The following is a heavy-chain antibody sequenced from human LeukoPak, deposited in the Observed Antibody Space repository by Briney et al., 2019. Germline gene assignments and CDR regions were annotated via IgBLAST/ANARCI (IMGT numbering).Heavy chain of an antibody. J-gene: IGHJ4*02. V-gene: IGHV1-46*01. CDR1: GYTFTSYY. Sequence: ASVKVSCKASGYTFTSYYMHWVRQAPGQGLEWMGIINPSGGSTSYAQKFQGRATMTRDTSTSTVYMELGSLRSEDTAVYYCARSSIAATDRPYYFDYWGQGTLVTVSS. D-gene: IGHD6-13*01. CDR3: ARSSIAATDRPYYFDY. CDR2: INPSGGST.